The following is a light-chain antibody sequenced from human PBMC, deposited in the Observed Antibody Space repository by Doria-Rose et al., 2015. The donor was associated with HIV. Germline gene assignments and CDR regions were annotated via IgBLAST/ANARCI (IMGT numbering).Light chain of an antibody. CDR2: WAS. CDR3: QQYYDTPS. J-gene: IGKJ3*01. V-gene: IGKV4-1*01. Sequence: DIRLTQSPESLGMSLGGRATLNCKSNQSLLYTSKNYLAWYQQKPGQPPKLLIYWASTRQSGVPARFSGSGSRADFTLTISSLEAEDVAVYYRQQYYDTPSFGPGTTVDIK. CDR1: QSLLYTSKNY.